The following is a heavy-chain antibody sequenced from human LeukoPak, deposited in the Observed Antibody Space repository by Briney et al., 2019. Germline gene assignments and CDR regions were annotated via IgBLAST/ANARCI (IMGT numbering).Heavy chain of an antibody. D-gene: IGHD3-16*02. J-gene: IGHJ6*03. CDR2: IYPGDSDT. CDR3: ARQGGYRRYYYYMDV. CDR1: GYSFTSYW. V-gene: IGHV5-51*01. Sequence: GESLKISCKGSGYSFTSYWIGWVRQMPGKGLERIGIIYPGDSDTRYSPSFQGQVTISADKSISTAYLQWSSLKASDTAMYYCARQGGYRRYYYYMDVWGKGTTVTVSS.